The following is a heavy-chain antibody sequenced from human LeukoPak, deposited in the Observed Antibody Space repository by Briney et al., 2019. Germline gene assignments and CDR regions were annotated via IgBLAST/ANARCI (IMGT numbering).Heavy chain of an antibody. Sequence: SETLSLTCAVYGGSFSGYYWSWIRQPPGKGLEWIGEINHSGSTNYNPSLKSRVTISVDTSKNQFYLKLSSVTAADTAVYYCARGRGGCSSTSCPRAFDIWGQGTMVTVSS. CDR1: GGSFSGYY. V-gene: IGHV4-34*01. J-gene: IGHJ3*02. CDR3: ARGRGGCSSTSCPRAFDI. CDR2: INHSGST. D-gene: IGHD2-2*01.